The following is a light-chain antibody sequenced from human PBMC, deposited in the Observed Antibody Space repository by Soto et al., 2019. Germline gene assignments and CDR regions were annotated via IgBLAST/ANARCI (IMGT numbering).Light chain of an antibody. CDR2: GAS. J-gene: IGKJ2*01. V-gene: IGKV3-15*01. CDR1: QSVSSN. CDR3: QQYNNWPPNT. Sequence: EVVMTQSPATLSVSPGERATLSCRASQSVSSNLAWYQQKPGQAPRLVVYGASTRATGVPARFIGSGSGTDFTLIISSLQSEDFAVYYCQQYNNWPPNTFGQGTKLEIK.